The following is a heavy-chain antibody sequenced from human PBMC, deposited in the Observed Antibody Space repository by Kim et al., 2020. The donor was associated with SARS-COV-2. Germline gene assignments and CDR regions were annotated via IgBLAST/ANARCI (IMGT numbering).Heavy chain of an antibody. CDR3: ARGYDSSGYYFY. Sequence: SVKVSCKASGGTFSSYAISWVRQAPGQGLEWMGGIIPIFGTANYAQKFQGRVTITADESTSTAYMELSSLISEDTAVYYCARGYDSSGYYFYWGQGTLVTVSS. V-gene: IGHV1-69*13. J-gene: IGHJ4*02. CDR1: GGTFSSYA. D-gene: IGHD3-22*01. CDR2: IIPIFGTA.